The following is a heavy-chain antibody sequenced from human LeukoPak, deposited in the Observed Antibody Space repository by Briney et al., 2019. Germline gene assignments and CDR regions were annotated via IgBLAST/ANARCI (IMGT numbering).Heavy chain of an antibody. CDR2: ISYEGNNK. Sequence: PEGSLRLSCAASGFTFTFYAMHWVRQAPGKGLEWVAVISYEGNNKYYADSVKGRFTLSRDNSKNTLYLQMNSLRAEDTAVYYCAKDHDYYGSGSYYNDWGQGTLVTVSS. J-gene: IGHJ4*02. V-gene: IGHV3-30*04. D-gene: IGHD3-10*01. CDR3: AKDHDYYGSGSYYND. CDR1: GFTFTFYA.